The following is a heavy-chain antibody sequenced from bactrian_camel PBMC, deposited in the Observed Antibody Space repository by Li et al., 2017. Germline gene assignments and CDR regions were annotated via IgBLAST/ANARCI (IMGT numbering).Heavy chain of an antibody. CDR3: AADRPSILRQQCSVLARAQYTYNY. CDR2: IHTGGAMD. CDR1: GLRFSDNV. J-gene: IGHJ4*01. D-gene: IGHD6*01. Sequence: VQLVESGGGLVQPGGSLRLSCVGSGLRFSDNVLSWVRQTPGKGLEWVSSIHTGGAMDDYADSVKGRFAISLDDANNTLYLQLNSLKPEDTALYYCAADRPSILRQQCSVLARAQYTYNYWGQGTQVTVS. V-gene: IGHV3S40*01.